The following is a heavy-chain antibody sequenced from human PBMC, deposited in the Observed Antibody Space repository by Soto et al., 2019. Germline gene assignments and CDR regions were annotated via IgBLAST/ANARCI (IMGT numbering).Heavy chain of an antibody. Sequence: QVQLQESGPGLVKPSQTLSLTCTVSGGSISSGDSYWNWIRQTPGKGLEWIGYIYYSGTTYYNPSLKSRVTISLDTSKRQFSLKLSSVTAADTAVYYCARRYGPRAFDFWGQGTMVTVSS. V-gene: IGHV4-30-4*01. CDR2: IYYSGTT. CDR3: ARRYGPRAFDF. D-gene: IGHD3-9*01. CDR1: GGSISSGDSY. J-gene: IGHJ3*01.